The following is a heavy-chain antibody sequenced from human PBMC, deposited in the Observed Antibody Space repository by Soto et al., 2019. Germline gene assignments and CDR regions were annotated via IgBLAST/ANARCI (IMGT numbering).Heavy chain of an antibody. Sequence: QVTLKESGPVLVKPTETLTLTCTVSGFSFSNARMGVSWIRQPPGKALEWLAHIFSNDEKSYSTSLKSRLTISKDTSKSQVVLTMTNMDPVDTATYYCARTASIAAAGTIGYYFDYWGQGTLVTVSS. CDR1: GFSFSNARMG. CDR3: ARTASIAAAGTIGYYFDY. D-gene: IGHD6-13*01. V-gene: IGHV2-26*01. CDR2: IFSNDEK. J-gene: IGHJ4*02.